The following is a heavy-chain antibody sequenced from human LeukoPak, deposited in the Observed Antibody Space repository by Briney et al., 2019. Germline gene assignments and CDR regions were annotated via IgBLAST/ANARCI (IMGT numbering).Heavy chain of an antibody. CDR1: GFTFSSYS. CDR2: ISSSSSTI. CDR3: ARDDGSYSRSPGFDS. V-gene: IGHV3-48*04. Sequence: GGSLRLSCAASGFTFSSYSMNWVRQAPGKGLEWVSYISSSSSTIYYADSVKGRFTVSRHNAKNSLYLQMNSLRAEDTAVYYCARDDGSYSRSPGFDSWGQGTLVTVSS. J-gene: IGHJ4*02. D-gene: IGHD1-26*01.